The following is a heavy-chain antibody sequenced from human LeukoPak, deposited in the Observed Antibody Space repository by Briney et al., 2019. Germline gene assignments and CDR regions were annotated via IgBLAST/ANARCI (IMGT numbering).Heavy chain of an antibody. V-gene: IGHV3-74*01. J-gene: IGHJ5*02. CDR3: VRDRPHNCFDP. CDR1: EFTFSSHW. D-gene: IGHD6-6*01. Sequence: GGSLRLSCAASEFTFSSHWMHWVRQVPGKGLVYIAYIDNDGTNTNYADSVKGRSTISRDNAKNTLYLQMNSLRVEDTAVYYCVRDRPHNCFDPWGQGTLVTVSS. CDR2: IDNDGTNT.